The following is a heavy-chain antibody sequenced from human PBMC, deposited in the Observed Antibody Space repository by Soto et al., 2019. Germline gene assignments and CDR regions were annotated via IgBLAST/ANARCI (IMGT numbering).Heavy chain of an antibody. CDR2: MNPTTGST. J-gene: IGHJ4*02. V-gene: IGHV1-8*01. Sequence: QVQLVQSGAEVKKPGASVKVACKASGYAFTSYDIKWVRQATGQGLEWMGWMNPTTGSTGFAQKFQGRVTMISNTSISSAYLALSRLTSEDTAVYYFAMGRLVAGTVDSWGQGTLVTVSS. D-gene: IGHD1-7*01. CDR3: AMGRLVAGTVDS. CDR1: GYAFTSYD.